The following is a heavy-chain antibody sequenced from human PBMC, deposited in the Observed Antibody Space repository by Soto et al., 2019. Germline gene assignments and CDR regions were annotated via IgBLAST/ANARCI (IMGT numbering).Heavy chain of an antibody. CDR3: TTVTYCDISARDDWGHD. J-gene: IGHJ4*02. D-gene: IGHD3-22*01. Sequence: PGGSLRLSCAASGFTFSKACMSWVRRAPGTGLEWVARIKRKTDGGTTDYAAPVKGRFTISRDDSKTTVYLQMNSLKTEDTAVYYCTTVTYCDISARDDWGHDWGQGTLVTVSS. CDR1: GFTFSKAC. V-gene: IGHV3-15*01. CDR2: IKRKTDGGTT.